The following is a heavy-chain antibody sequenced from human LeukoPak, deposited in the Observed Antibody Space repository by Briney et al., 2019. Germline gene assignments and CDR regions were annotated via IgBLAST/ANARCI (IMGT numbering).Heavy chain of an antibody. CDR2: ISGGGVNT. CDR3: ARGKGWNYFDY. V-gene: IGHV3-23*01. Sequence: SGGSLRLSCAASGFTFSSYAMTWVRQAPGTGLEWVSAISGGGVNTYYADSVKGRFTISRDNSKNTVYLQMNSLRAEDTAVYYCARGKGWNYFDYWGQGTLVSVSS. CDR1: GFTFSSYA. D-gene: IGHD6-19*01. J-gene: IGHJ4*02.